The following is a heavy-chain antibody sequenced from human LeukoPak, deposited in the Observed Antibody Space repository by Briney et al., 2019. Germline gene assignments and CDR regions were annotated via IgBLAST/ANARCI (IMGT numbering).Heavy chain of an antibody. V-gene: IGHV4-30-2*01. CDR2: IYHSGST. CDR3: ARQDYGHGGFDP. D-gene: IGHD4-17*01. Sequence: KSSVTLSLTCAVSGGSISSGGYSWSCIRQPPGMGLEWIGYIYHSGSTYYNPSLKSLVAISVDSSKNQYSLKLSSVTAADTAVYYCARQDYGHGGFDPWGQGTLVTVSS. J-gene: IGHJ5*02. CDR1: GGSISSGGYS.